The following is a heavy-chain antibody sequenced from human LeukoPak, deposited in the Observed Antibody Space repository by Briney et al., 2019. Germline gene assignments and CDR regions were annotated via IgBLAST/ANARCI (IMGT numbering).Heavy chain of an antibody. J-gene: IGHJ5*01. D-gene: IGHD3-3*01. Sequence: ASVKVSCKASGYTFTKYYIHWVRQAPGHGLEWMGILNPSGGSTRYAYKFQARVTMTRDTSTSTVYMELSSLTSEDTAVYYCARVGSDFYDFWSGENWFHSWGQGTLVTVSS. CDR3: ARVGSDFYDFWSGENWFHS. CDR2: LNPSGGST. V-gene: IGHV1-46*01. CDR1: GYTFTKYY.